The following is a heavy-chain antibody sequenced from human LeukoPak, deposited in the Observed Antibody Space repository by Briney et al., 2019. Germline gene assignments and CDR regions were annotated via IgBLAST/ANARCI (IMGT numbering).Heavy chain of an antibody. Sequence: GGPLRLSCAASGFTFSSYSMNWVGQAPGKGLEWVSYITSSSSTIYYADSVKGRFTISRDNAKNSLYLQMNSLRDEDTAVYYCASGYSSSHYRYYFDYWGQGTLVTVSS. CDR1: GFTFSSYS. CDR3: ASGYSSSHYRYYFDY. J-gene: IGHJ4*02. CDR2: ITSSSSTI. D-gene: IGHD6-13*01. V-gene: IGHV3-48*02.